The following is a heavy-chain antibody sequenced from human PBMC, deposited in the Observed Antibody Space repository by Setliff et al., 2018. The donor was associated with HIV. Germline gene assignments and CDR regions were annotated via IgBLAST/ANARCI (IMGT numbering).Heavy chain of an antibody. CDR3: GRVAGYCAPSRCYGYNAFDI. D-gene: IGHD2-15*01. CDR2: IYHTGKT. Sequence: SETLSLTCTVSGVSVTSGDYSWGWIRQPPEKGLEWIGTIYHTGKTYYNSSLNSRVTIAVDTSKDQFSLNLSTVTAADTAVYYCGRVAGYCAPSRCYGYNAFDIWGPGTMVTVSS. J-gene: IGHJ3*02. CDR1: GVSVTSGDYS. V-gene: IGHV4-39*01.